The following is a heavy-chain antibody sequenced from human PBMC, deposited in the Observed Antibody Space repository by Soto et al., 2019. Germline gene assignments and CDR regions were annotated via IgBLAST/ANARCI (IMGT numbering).Heavy chain of an antibody. CDR1: GFTFSSYG. J-gene: IGHJ4*02. D-gene: IGHD6-13*01. CDR3: AKVGGRQQLAPDY. V-gene: IGHV3-30*18. Sequence: QVQLVESGGGVVQPGRSLRLSCAASGFTFSSYGMHWVRQAPGKGLEWVAVISYDGSNKYYADSVKGRFTISRDNSKNTLYLQMNSLRAEDTAVYYCAKVGGRQQLAPDYWGQGTLVTVSS. CDR2: ISYDGSNK.